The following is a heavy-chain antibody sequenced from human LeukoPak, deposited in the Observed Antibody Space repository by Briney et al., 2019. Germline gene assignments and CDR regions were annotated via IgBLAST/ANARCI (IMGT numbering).Heavy chain of an antibody. D-gene: IGHD3-22*01. J-gene: IGHJ5*02. CDR1: GFTAGSNY. CDR3: AKHDPRRVVITNWFDP. CDR2: ISGSGGIT. V-gene: IGHV3-23*01. Sequence: PGGSLRLSCAASGFTAGSNYVTWVRQAPGKGLEWVSAISGSGGITYYADSVKGRFTISRGNSKNTLYLQMNSLRAEDTAVYYCAKHDPRRVVITNWFDPWGQGTLVTVSS.